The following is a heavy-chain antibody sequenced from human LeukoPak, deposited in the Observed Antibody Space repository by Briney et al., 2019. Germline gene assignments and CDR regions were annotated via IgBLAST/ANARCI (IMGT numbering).Heavy chain of an antibody. CDR2: ISSSSSYI. CDR1: GFTFSSYS. V-gene: IGHV3-21*01. J-gene: IGHJ3*02. Sequence: AGGSLRLSCAAPGFTFSSYSMNWVRQAPGKGLEWVSSISSSSSYIYHADSVKGRFTISRDNAKNSLYLQMNSLRAEDTAVYYCASDILTGFDAFDIWGQGTMVTVSS. D-gene: IGHD3-9*01. CDR3: ASDILTGFDAFDI.